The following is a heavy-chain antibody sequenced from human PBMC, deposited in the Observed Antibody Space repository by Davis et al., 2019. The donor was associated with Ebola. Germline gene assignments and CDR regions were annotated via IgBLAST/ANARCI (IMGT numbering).Heavy chain of an antibody. CDR1: GFMFSSYV. CDR3: AKDTSNIWFDV. J-gene: IGHJ3*01. Sequence: GGSLRLSCAASGFMFSSYVMSWVRQAPGKGLEWVSTLGTSADTYYADSAKGRFTISRDNSKNTLYLQMNGLRVEDTAIYYCAKDTSNIWFDVWGQGTMVTVSS. D-gene: IGHD1-26*01. CDR2: LGTSADT. V-gene: IGHV3-23*01.